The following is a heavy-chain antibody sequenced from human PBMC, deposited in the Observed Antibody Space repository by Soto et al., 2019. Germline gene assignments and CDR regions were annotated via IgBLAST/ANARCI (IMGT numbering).Heavy chain of an antibody. CDR1: GCPITSGGYS. J-gene: IGHJ4*02. Sequence: PSETLSLTCVVSGCPITSGGYSWTWIRQPPGRGLEWIGYISQSGSADYNPSLKSRVTISVDTSKNQFSLRLSSVTAADTAVYYCARDRNGLGGIDFWGQGILVTVSS. CDR3: ARDRNGLGGIDF. CDR2: ISQSGSA. D-gene: IGHD1-1*01. V-gene: IGHV4-30-2*01.